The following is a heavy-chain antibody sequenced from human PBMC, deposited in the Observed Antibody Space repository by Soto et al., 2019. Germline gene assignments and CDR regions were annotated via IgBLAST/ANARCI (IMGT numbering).Heavy chain of an antibody. J-gene: IGHJ4*02. CDR3: AKGKTSGWYYFDS. D-gene: IGHD6-19*01. CDR2: ISASGRDT. V-gene: IGHV3-23*01. CDR1: GFTFTNYA. Sequence: PGGSLRLSCAASGFTFTNYAMSWFRQAPGRGLEWVSVISASGRDTYYADSVKDRFTISRDGSKNTLYLQMNSLRAEDTAIYYCAKGKTSGWYYFDSWGQGALVTVSS.